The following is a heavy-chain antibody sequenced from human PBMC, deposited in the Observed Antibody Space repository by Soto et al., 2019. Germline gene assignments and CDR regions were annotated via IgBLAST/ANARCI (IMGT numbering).Heavy chain of an antibody. J-gene: IGHJ4*02. V-gene: IGHV3-30*18. CDR1: GFTFSSYG. Sequence: QVQLVESGGGVVQPGRSLRLSCAASGFTFSSYGMHWVRQAPGKGLEWVAVILYDGSNKYYADSVKGRFTISRDNSNNTQYLQMSSLRAEDTAVYSCAKDQSRGYSYGYPDYWGQGTLVTVSS. D-gene: IGHD5-18*01. CDR2: ILYDGSNK. CDR3: AKDQSRGYSYGYPDY.